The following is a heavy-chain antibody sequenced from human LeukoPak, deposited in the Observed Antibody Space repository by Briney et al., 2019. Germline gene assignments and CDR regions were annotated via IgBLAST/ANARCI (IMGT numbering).Heavy chain of an antibody. CDR3: ARDPDSGWYDY. Sequence: GGSLRLSCAASGFTFSSYAMSWVRQAPGKGLEWVSAISGSGGSTYYADSVKGRFTISRDNAKNSLYLQMNSLRAEDTAVYYCARDPDSGWYDYWGQGTLVTVSS. V-gene: IGHV3-23*01. D-gene: IGHD6-19*01. CDR1: GFTFSSYA. J-gene: IGHJ4*02. CDR2: ISGSGGST.